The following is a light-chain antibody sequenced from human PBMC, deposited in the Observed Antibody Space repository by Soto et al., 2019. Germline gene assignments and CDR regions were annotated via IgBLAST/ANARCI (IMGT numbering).Light chain of an antibody. V-gene: IGKV4-1*01. Sequence: DIVMTQSPDSLAVSLGERATINCKSSQSVLYSSNNKNYLAWYQQKPGQPPKLLIYCASTRESGVPDRFSGSGSGTDFTLTISSLQAEDVAVCYCQQYYSAPRTFGQGTKVEIK. CDR3: QQYYSAPRT. CDR1: QSVLYSSNNKNY. CDR2: CAS. J-gene: IGKJ1*01.